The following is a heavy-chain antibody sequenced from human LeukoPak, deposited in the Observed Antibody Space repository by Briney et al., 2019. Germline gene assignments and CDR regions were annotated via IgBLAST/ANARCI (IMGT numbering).Heavy chain of an antibody. Sequence: SETLSLTCTVSGGSISSSSYYCGWIRQPPGKGLEWIGSIYYSGSTYYNPSLKSRVTISVDTSKNQFSLKLSSVTAADTAVYYCARDRFSSSWYRGTYYYYMDVWGKGTTVTVSS. D-gene: IGHD6-13*01. V-gene: IGHV4-39*07. CDR2: IYYSGST. J-gene: IGHJ6*03. CDR3: ARDRFSSSWYRGTYYYYMDV. CDR1: GGSISSSSYY.